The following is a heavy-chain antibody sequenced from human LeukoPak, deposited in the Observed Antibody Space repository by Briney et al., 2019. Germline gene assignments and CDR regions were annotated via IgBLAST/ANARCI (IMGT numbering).Heavy chain of an antibody. CDR2: INPNSGGT. CDR3: ARDPSVVGATDLDY. CDR1: GYTFTCYY. Sequence: ASVKVSCKASGYTFTCYYMHWVGQAPGQGLEGMGWINPNSGGTNYAQKFQGRVTMTRDTSISTAYMELSRLRSDDTAVYYCARDPSVVGATDLDYCGQGTLVTVSS. J-gene: IGHJ4*02. V-gene: IGHV1-2*02. D-gene: IGHD1-26*01.